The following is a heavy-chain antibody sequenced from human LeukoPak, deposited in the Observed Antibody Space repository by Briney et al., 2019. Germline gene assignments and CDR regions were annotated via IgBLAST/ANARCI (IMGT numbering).Heavy chain of an antibody. CDR1: GYTFTGYY. CDR2: INPNSGGT. D-gene: IGHD5-24*01. V-gene: IGHV1-2*02. CDR3: ARCERWLQVRCGAFDI. J-gene: IGHJ3*02. Sequence: ASVKVSCKASGYTFTGYYMHWVRQAPGQGLEWMGWINPNSGGTNYAQKFQGRVTMTRDTSISTDYMELSRLRSDDTAVYYCARCERWLQVRCGAFDIWGQGTMVTVSS.